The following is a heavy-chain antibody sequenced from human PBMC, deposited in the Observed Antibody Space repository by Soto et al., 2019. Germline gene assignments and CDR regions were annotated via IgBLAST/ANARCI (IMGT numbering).Heavy chain of an antibody. V-gene: IGHV1-46*01. J-gene: IGHJ3*02. CDR1: GYTFTSYY. Sequence: ASVKVSCKASGYTFTSYYMHWVRQAPGQGLEWMGIINPSGGSTSYAQKFQGRVTMTRDTSMSTVYMELSSLRSEDTAVYYCARCLGWKLELLGHDAFDIWGQGTMVTVSS. CDR3: ARCLGWKLELLGHDAFDI. D-gene: IGHD1-7*01. CDR2: INPSGGST.